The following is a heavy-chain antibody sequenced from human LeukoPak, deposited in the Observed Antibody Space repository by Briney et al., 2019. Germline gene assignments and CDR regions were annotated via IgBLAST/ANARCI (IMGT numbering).Heavy chain of an antibody. CDR2: IYYSGTT. Sequence: SETLSLTCIVSGDSITNHYWSWLRQAPGKGLEWMWYIYYSGTTHSNPSLKSRVTTAVDTSKNQVYLELRSVTSADTAIYYCATIVWGGASFGIWGQGKMVIVSS. J-gene: IGHJ3*02. D-gene: IGHD2/OR15-2a*01. V-gene: IGHV4-59*11. CDR1: GDSITNHY. CDR3: ATIVWGGASFGI.